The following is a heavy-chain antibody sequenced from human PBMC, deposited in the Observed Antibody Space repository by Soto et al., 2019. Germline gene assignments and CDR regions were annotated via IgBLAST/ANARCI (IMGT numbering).Heavy chain of an antibody. V-gene: IGHV3-30*18. CDR3: AKDRDYGDYGYYYYYMDV. Sequence: QVQLVESGGGVVQPGRSLRLSCAAPGFTFSSYGMHWVRQAPGKGLEWVAVISYDGSNKYYADSVKGRFTISRDNSKNTLYLQMNSLRAEDTAVYYCAKDRDYGDYGYYYYYMDVWGKGTTVTVSS. D-gene: IGHD4-17*01. CDR1: GFTFSSYG. CDR2: ISYDGSNK. J-gene: IGHJ6*03.